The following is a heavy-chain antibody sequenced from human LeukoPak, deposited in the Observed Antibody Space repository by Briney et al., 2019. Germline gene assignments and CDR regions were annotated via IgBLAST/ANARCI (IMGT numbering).Heavy chain of an antibody. Sequence: GGSLRLSCAASGFTVSTHYMTWVRQTPGKGLEWVSVIYSGGNTYYADSVKGRFTISGDNSKNTVYLQMNSLRAEDTAVYYCARARGLSSSWYSWFDPWGQGTLVTVSS. J-gene: IGHJ5*02. D-gene: IGHD6-13*01. CDR2: IYSGGNT. CDR1: GFTVSTHY. V-gene: IGHV3-53*01. CDR3: ARARGLSSSWYSWFDP.